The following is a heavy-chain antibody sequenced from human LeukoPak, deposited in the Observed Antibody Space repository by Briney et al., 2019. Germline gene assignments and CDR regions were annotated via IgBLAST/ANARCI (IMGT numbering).Heavy chain of an antibody. D-gene: IGHD2-21*02. Sequence: GGSLTLSCAASGFAFNKHGMHWVRQAPGKGMEWVAFIFYDGSNKHYTDSVKGRFSISRDNSTNMLYLHMNSLRPDDSALYYCAKDVNSQCVGDCSYYWGQGTRVTVSS. CDR2: IFYDGSNK. J-gene: IGHJ4*02. CDR1: GFAFNKHG. CDR3: AKDVNSQCVGDCSYY. V-gene: IGHV3-30*02.